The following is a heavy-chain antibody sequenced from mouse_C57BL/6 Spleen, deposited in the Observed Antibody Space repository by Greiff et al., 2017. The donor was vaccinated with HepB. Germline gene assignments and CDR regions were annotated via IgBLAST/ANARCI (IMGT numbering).Heavy chain of an antibody. Sequence: VQLQQSGPELVKPGALVKILCKAFGFTFTDYNMDRVKQSHGKSLEWNGDNNPNNGGNSYNQKVKGKATLTVDKASSTAYMELRRLTSEDTAGYYCARESKQGQPDYWGQGTTLTVSS. CDR2: NNPNNGGN. D-gene: IGHD3-3*01. V-gene: IGHV1-18*01. CDR3: ARESKQGQPDY. J-gene: IGHJ2*01. CDR1: GFTFTDYN.